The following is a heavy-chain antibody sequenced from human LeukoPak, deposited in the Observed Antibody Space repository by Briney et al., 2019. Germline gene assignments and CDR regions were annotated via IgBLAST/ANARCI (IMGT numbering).Heavy chain of an antibody. CDR2: IYYSGST. CDR3: ARADYSNYGDAFDI. CDR1: GGSVSSGSYY. D-gene: IGHD4-11*01. V-gene: IGHV4-61*01. Sequence: SETLSLTCTVSGGSVSSGSYYWSWIRQPPGKGLEWIGYIYYSGSTNYNPSLKSRVTISVDTSKNQFSLKLSSVTAANTAVYYCARADYSNYGDAFDIWGQGTMVTVSS. J-gene: IGHJ3*02.